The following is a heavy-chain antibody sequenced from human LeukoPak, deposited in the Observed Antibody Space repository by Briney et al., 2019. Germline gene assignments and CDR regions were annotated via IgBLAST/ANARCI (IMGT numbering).Heavy chain of an antibody. V-gene: IGHV3-23*01. CDR2: ISGSGGST. CDR3: AKDQGSGYDAGKHFDY. Sequence: GGSLRLSCAASGFTFSSYAMSWVRQAPGKGLEWVSGISGSGGSTYYADSVKGRFTISRDNSKNTLYLQMNSLRAEDTAVYYCAKDQGSGYDAGKHFDYWGQGTLVTVSS. J-gene: IGHJ4*02. D-gene: IGHD5-12*01. CDR1: GFTFSSYA.